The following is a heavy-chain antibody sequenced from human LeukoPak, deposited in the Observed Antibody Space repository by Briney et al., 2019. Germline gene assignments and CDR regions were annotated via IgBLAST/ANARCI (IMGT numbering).Heavy chain of an antibody. V-gene: IGHV4-4*02. D-gene: IGHD1-26*01. CDR3: SRESGPFCPFGY. Sequence: KPSGTLSLTCGVSGGSISGTNWWSWVRQPPGQGLEWIGEFSLAGQTNYNPSLNGRVTMSLDKSSNQLSLHLTSVTAADTATYFCSRESGPFCPFGYWGQGTLVIVSS. CDR2: FSLAGQT. CDR1: GGSISGTNW. J-gene: IGHJ4*02.